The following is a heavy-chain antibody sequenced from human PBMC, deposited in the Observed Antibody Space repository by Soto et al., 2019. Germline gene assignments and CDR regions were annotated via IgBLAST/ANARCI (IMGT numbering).Heavy chain of an antibody. CDR3: ARVRDPHLDHYGLDV. CDR2: LIPIYDEP. Sequence: SVKVSCKTSGFTFNVYGIHWVRQAPGQGLEWMGGLIPIYDEPNYAQKFQGRVTITADKSTATVYLELNSLRSEDTAVYFCARVRDPHLDHYGLDVWGQGTTVTVSS. CDR1: GFTFNVYG. J-gene: IGHJ6*02. V-gene: IGHV1-69*06.